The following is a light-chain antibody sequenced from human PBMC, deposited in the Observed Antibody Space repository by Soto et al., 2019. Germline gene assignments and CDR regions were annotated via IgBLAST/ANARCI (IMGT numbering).Light chain of an antibody. CDR2: GAS. CDR1: QGVSRK. Sequence: EVVLTQSPATLSVAPGERVTLSCRASQGVSRKLAWYQHKSGQAPRLLIYGASTRATGIPARFSGSGSGTEFTLTISSLQSEDFAIYYCQQYSNWPTFGQGTRLEIK. CDR3: QQYSNWPT. J-gene: IGKJ5*01. V-gene: IGKV3-15*01.